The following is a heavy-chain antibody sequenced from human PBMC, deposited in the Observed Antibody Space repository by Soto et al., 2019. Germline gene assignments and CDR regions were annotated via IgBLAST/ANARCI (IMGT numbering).Heavy chain of an antibody. CDR1: GYTFSNFG. J-gene: IGHJ6*03. D-gene: IGHD3-10*02. V-gene: IGHV1-18*01. Sequence: QVQLVQSGAEVKKPGASLKVSCKASGYTFSNFGVSWVRQAPGQGLEWIGWINPDNGDTNYGQKFQGRATMTTDTFTNAAYMEVRGLSSDDTAVYYCARGVRVSAYLDYYMDVWGDGTTVTVSS. CDR2: INPDNGDT. CDR3: ARGVRVSAYLDYYMDV.